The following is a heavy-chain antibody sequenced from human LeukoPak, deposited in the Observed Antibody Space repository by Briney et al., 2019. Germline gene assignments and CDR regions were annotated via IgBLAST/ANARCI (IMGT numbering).Heavy chain of an antibody. CDR3: ARVGAPLGDPLDY. Sequence: SQTLSLTCTVSGGSTSSGDYYWSWIRQPPGKGLEWIGYIYYSGSTYYNPSLKSRVTISVDTSKTQFSLKLSSVTAADTAVYYCARVGAPLGDPLDYWGQGTLVTVSS. V-gene: IGHV4-30-4*01. CDR2: IYYSGST. J-gene: IGHJ4*02. D-gene: IGHD3-10*01. CDR1: GGSTSSGDYY.